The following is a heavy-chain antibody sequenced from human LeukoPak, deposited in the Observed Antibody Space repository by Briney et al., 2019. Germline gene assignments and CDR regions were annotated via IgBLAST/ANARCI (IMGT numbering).Heavy chain of an antibody. V-gene: IGHV1-18*01. CDR2: ISAYNGNT. CDR3: ARTPSHFTMVRGVYLDY. Sequence: ASVKVSCKASGYTFTSYGISWVRQAPGQGLEWMGWISAYNGNTNYAQKLQGRVTMTTDTSTSTANMELRSLRSDDTAVYYCARTPSHFTMVRGVYLDYWGQGTLVTVSS. D-gene: IGHD3-10*01. CDR1: GYTFTSYG. J-gene: IGHJ4*02.